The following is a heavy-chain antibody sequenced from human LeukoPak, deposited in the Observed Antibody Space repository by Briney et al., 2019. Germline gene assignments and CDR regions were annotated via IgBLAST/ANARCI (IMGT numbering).Heavy chain of an antibody. CDR3: ARVPELRRVVVVAATPGYYYYGMDV. D-gene: IGHD2-15*01. CDR2: ISSSSSTI. Sequence: GGSLRLSCAASGFTFSSYSMNWVRQAPGKGPEWVSYISSSSSTIYYADSVKGRFTISRDNAKNSLYLQMNSLRAEDTAVYYCARVPELRRVVVVAATPGYYYYGMDVWGQGTTVTVSS. CDR1: GFTFSSYS. J-gene: IGHJ6*02. V-gene: IGHV3-48*04.